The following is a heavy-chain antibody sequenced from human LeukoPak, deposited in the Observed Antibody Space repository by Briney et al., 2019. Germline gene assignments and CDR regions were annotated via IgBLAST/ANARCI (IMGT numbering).Heavy chain of an antibody. D-gene: IGHD3-22*01. Sequence: PGGSLRLSCAASGFTFSSYAMSWVRQAPGKGLEWVSAISGSGGSTYYADSVKGRFTISRDNSKNTLYLQMNSLRAEDTPVYYCAKDIMVENYYDSSGYYPYWGQGTLVTVSS. CDR1: GFTFSSYA. CDR3: AKDIMVENYYDSSGYYPY. V-gene: IGHV3-23*01. J-gene: IGHJ4*02. CDR2: ISGSGGST.